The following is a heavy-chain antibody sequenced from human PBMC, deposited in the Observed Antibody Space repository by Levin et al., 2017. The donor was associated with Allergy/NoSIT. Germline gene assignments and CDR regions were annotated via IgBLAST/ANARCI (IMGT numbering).Heavy chain of an antibody. Sequence: SQTLSLTCAVSGGSISSGGYSWSWIRQPPGKGLEWIGYIYHSGSTYYNPSLKSRVTISVDRSKNQFSLKLSSVTAADTAVYYCARARGYSGYDAFDIWGRGTMVTVSS. V-gene: IGHV4-30-2*01. J-gene: IGHJ3*02. CDR2: IYHSGST. CDR1: GGSISSGGYS. D-gene: IGHD5-12*01. CDR3: ARARGYSGYDAFDI.